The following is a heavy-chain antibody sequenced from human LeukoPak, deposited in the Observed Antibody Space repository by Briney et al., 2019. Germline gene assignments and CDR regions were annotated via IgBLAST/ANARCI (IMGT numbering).Heavy chain of an antibody. D-gene: IGHD6-19*01. CDR1: GGTFSSYA. V-gene: IGHV1-69*13. Sequence: GASVKVSRKASGGTFSSYAISWVRQAPGQGLEWMGGIIPIFGTANYAQKFQGRVTITADESTSTAYMELSSLRSEDTAVYYCARGPSGWYENYYYYMDVWGKGTTVTVSS. J-gene: IGHJ6*03. CDR2: IIPIFGTA. CDR3: ARGPSGWYENYYYYMDV.